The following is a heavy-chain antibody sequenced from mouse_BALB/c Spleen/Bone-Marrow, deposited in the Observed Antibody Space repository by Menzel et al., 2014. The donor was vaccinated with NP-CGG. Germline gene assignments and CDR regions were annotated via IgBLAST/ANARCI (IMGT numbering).Heavy chain of an antibody. CDR2: IRNKANGYTT. CDR1: GFTFTDYY. V-gene: IGHV7-3*02. CDR3: ARDRGLAYFDY. D-gene: IGHD2-4*01. J-gene: IGHJ2*01. Sequence: EVKLMESGGGLVQPGGSLRLSCATSGFTFTDYYMSWVRQPPGKALEWLGFIRNKANGYTTEYSASVKGRFTISRDNSQSILYLQMNTLRAEGSATYYCARDRGLAYFDYWGQGTTLTVSS.